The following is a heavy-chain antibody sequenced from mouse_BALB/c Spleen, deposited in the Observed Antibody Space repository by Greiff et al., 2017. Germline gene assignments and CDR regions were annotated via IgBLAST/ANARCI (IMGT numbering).Heavy chain of an antibody. CDR3: ASDGVVAAKYYAMDY. V-gene: IGHV1-9*01. CDR1: GYTFSSYW. Sequence: VQLKQSGAELMKPGASVKISCKATGYTFSSYWIEWVKQRPGHGLEWIGEILPGSGSTNYNEKFKGNATFTADTSSNTAYMQLSSLKSEDSAVYYCASDGVVAAKYYAMDYWGQGTSVTVSS. CDR2: ILPGSGST. D-gene: IGHD1-1*01. J-gene: IGHJ4*01.